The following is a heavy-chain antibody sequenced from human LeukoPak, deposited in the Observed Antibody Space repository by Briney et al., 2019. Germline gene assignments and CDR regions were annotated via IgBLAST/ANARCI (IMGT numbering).Heavy chain of an antibody. CDR1: GFTFSDYG. CDR3: ARDKAAAGYFDY. J-gene: IGHJ4*02. D-gene: IGHD6-13*01. Sequence: PGGSLRLSCAASGFTFSDYGMHWVRQAPGKGLEWVAFIQYDGSDKYSADSVKGRFTISRDNSKNTLYLQMNSLRAEDTAVYYCARDKAAAGYFDYWGQGTLVTVSS. CDR2: IQYDGSDK. V-gene: IGHV3-30*02.